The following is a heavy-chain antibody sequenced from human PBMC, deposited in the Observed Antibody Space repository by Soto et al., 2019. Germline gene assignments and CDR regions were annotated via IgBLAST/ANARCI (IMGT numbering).Heavy chain of an antibody. Sequence: GASVKVSFKASGYTFTSYGISWVRQAPGQGLEWMGWISAYNGNTNYAQKLQGRVTMTTDTSTSTAYMELRSLRSDDTAVYYCARLSGPPGLLWFGELSSVFLGNNWFDPWGQGTLVTVS. D-gene: IGHD3-10*01. V-gene: IGHV1-18*01. J-gene: IGHJ5*02. CDR2: ISAYNGNT. CDR1: GYTFTSYG. CDR3: ARLSGPPGLLWFGELSSVFLGNNWFDP.